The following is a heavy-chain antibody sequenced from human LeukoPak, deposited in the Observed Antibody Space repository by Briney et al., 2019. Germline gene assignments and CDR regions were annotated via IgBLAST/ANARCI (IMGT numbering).Heavy chain of an antibody. CDR2: IYTSGST. CDR1: GGSISSYY. Sequence: KPSETLSLTCTVSGGSISSYYWSWIRQPAGKGLEWIGRIYTSGSTNYNPSLKSRVTMSVDTSKNQFSLKLSSVTAADTAVYYCARERGYDFWSGYSCFSPYYYYYMDVWGKGTTVTVSS. J-gene: IGHJ6*03. CDR3: ARERGYDFWSGYSCFSPYYYYYMDV. D-gene: IGHD3-3*01. V-gene: IGHV4-4*07.